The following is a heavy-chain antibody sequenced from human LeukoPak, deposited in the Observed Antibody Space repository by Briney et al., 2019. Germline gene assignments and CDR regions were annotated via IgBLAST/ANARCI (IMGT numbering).Heavy chain of an antibody. CDR3: AHSGGKFDY. CDR1: GGSISSSSYY. Sequence: TLSLTCTVSGGSISSSSYYWGWIRQPPGKGLEWLALIYWDDDKRYNPSLKSTLTITKDTSKNQVVLTMTNMDPVDTATYYCAHSGGKFDYWGQGTLVTVSS. CDR2: IYWDDDK. V-gene: IGHV2-5*02. D-gene: IGHD3-16*01. J-gene: IGHJ4*02.